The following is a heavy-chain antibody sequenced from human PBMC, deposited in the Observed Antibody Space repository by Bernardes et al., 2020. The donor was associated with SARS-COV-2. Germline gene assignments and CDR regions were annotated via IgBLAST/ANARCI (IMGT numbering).Heavy chain of an antibody. V-gene: IGHV1-2*02. J-gene: IGHJ4*02. CDR3: AKIGGAYFYFDS. D-gene: IGHD3-3*01. CDR1: GYTFDGYH. Sequence: ASVKVSCKTSGYTFDGYHIHWLRQAPGQGLEWMGWINTHTGDTKNAEQFQGRVTMTRDTSISTAYMELTRLTSDDTAVYYCAKIGGAYFYFDSWGQGTLVTVSS. CDR2: INTHTGDT.